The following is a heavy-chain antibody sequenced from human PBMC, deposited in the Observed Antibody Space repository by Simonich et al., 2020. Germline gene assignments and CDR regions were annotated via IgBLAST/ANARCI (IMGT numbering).Heavy chain of an antibody. J-gene: IGHJ4*02. Sequence: EVQLVESGGGLVKPGGSLRLSCAASGFTFSSYSMNWVRQAPGKGLEWVLSMSCSSSYIYYADSVKGRFTISGDNAKNSLYLQMNSLRAEDTAVYYCARANERDYWGQGTLVTVSS. CDR2: MSCSSSYI. CDR1: GFTFSSYS. D-gene: IGHD1-1*01. V-gene: IGHV3-21*01. CDR3: ARANERDY.